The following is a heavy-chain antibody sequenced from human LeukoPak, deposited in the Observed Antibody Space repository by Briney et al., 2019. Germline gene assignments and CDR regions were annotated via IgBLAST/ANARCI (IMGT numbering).Heavy chain of an antibody. Sequence: PGGSLRLSHAASGFTFSDYYMSWVRQAPGEGLGWVSYISSSGSTIYYADSVKGRFTISRDNAKNSLYLQMNSLRAEDTAVYYCARDQGIADYGMDVWGQGTTVTVSS. D-gene: IGHD6-13*01. CDR3: ARDQGIADYGMDV. V-gene: IGHV3-11*01. CDR1: GFTFSDYY. CDR2: ISSSGSTI. J-gene: IGHJ6*02.